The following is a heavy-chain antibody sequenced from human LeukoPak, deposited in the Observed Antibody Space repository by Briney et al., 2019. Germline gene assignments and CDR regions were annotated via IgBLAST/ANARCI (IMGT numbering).Heavy chain of an antibody. V-gene: IGHV3-53*01. CDR3: ARGYYDSSGYYYVDLPTYYFDY. CDR2: IYSGGST. Sequence: PGGSLRLSCAASGFTVSSNYMSWVRQAPGKGLGWVSVIYSGGSTYYADSVKGRFTISRDNSKNTLYLQMNSLRAEDTAVYYCARGYYDSSGYYYVDLPTYYFDYWGQGTLVTVSS. D-gene: IGHD3-22*01. J-gene: IGHJ4*02. CDR1: GFTVSSNY.